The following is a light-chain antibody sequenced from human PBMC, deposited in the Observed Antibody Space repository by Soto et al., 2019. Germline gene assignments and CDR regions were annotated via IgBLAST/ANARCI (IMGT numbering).Light chain of an antibody. J-gene: IGLJ3*02. CDR2: EVT. CDR1: SSDVGAYNY. CDR3: SSFASSNTWV. V-gene: IGLV2-8*01. Sequence: QSVLTQPPSASGSPGQSVTISCTGTSSDVGAYNYVSWYQQHAGKAPNLVIYEVTKRPSGVPDRFSGSKSANTASLTVSGLQAEDEADYYCSSFASSNTWVFGGGTKVTVL.